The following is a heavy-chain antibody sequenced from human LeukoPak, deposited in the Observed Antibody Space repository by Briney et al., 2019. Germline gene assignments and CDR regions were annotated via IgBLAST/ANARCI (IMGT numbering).Heavy chain of an antibody. V-gene: IGHV4-39*01. J-gene: IGHJ4*02. CDR1: GGSISSSSYY. Sequence: PSETLSLTCTVSGGSISSSSYYWGWIRQPPGKGLEWIGSIYYSGSTYYNPSLESRVTISVDTSKNQFSLKLSSVTAADTAVYYCARPPSYGYYYFDYWGQGTLVTVSS. CDR2: IYYSGST. D-gene: IGHD5-18*01. CDR3: ARPPSYGYYYFDY.